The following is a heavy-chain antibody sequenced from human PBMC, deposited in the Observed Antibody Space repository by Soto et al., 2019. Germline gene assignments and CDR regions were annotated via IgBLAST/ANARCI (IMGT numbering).Heavy chain of an antibody. CDR3: VRYEYDSSGNEDEP. CDR2: ISHRGAT. J-gene: IGHJ5*02. Sequence: PSETLSLTCSVSGYSIDRGYYWGWIRQAPDRGLEWIGSISHRGATSYTPSLKSRAIISLDTSNNQFTLMLTSVTVADTATYYCVRYEYDSSGNEDEPWGQGTLVTVS. CDR1: GYSIDRGYY. D-gene: IGHD3-22*01. V-gene: IGHV4-38-2*02.